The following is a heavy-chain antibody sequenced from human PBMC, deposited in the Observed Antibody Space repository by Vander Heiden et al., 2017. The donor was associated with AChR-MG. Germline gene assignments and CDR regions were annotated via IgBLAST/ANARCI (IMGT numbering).Heavy chain of an antibody. CDR2: ISSSCRYI. CDR3: ARDLYGMDV. V-gene: IGHV3-21*01. CDR1: GFTFSSYS. Sequence: EVQPVESGGGLVKPAASLRLSCAPSGFTFSSYSMNWVRQAPGKGLGWVSFISSSCRYIYYADSVKGRFTISRDNAKNSLCLQMNSLRAEDTAVYYCARDLYGMDVWGQGTTVTVSS. J-gene: IGHJ6*02.